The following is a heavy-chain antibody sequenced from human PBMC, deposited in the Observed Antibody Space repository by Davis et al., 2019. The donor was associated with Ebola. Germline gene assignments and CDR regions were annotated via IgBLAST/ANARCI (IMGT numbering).Heavy chain of an antibody. CDR2: IIRFFGTI. Sequence: SVKVSCKASGDSFSNSVISWVRHAPGQGLEWVGGIIRFFGTIGYAERFQGRVTISADESTNTVYMELTSLVSEDTAMYYCARESGAGGSFDHWGQGTPVTVSS. CDR3: ARESGAGGSFDH. D-gene: IGHD7-27*01. V-gene: IGHV1-69*13. CDR1: GDSFSNSV. J-gene: IGHJ4*02.